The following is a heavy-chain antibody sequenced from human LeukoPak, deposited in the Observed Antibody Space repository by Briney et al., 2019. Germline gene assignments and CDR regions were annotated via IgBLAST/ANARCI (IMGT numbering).Heavy chain of an antibody. J-gene: IGHJ6*03. CDR2: INHSGST. Sequence: SETLSLTCAVYGGSFIGFHWNWISQAPGKWLEWIGDINHSGSTNYNPSLTSRVTISVDPSKNQFSLNLSSVTAADTAVYYCARGDGYNSYYYYYMDVWGKGTTVTISS. CDR1: GGSFIGFH. D-gene: IGHD5-24*01. V-gene: IGHV4-34*01. CDR3: ARGDGYNSYYYYYMDV.